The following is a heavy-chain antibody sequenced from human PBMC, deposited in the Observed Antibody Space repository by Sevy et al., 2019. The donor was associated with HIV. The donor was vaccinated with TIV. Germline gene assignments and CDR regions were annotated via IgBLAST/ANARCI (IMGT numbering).Heavy chain of an antibody. Sequence: ASVKVSCKASGGTLSNYAMNWVRQAPGQGLEWMGGIIPRDGISNYAQEFQGRVTITADYSTSTLYMEVSRLRFDDTAVYFCASVLSCGGDCYFFDNRGQGTLLTVTS. CDR1: GGTLSNYA. CDR3: ASVLSCGGDCYFFDN. V-gene: IGHV1-69*10. D-gene: IGHD2-21*02. J-gene: IGHJ4*02. CDR2: IIPRDGIS.